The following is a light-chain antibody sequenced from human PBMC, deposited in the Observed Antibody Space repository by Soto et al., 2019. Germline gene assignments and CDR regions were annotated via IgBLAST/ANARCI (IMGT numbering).Light chain of an antibody. CDR3: QQRSNWPLVT. Sequence: EIVLTQSPATLSLSPGERATLSCRASQSVSSYLAWYQQKPGQAPRLLIDDTSNRATGITARFGGSGSATDFTLSISSIEPDKFALYYCQQRSNWPLVTFGGGIKVEIK. CDR1: QSVSSY. J-gene: IGKJ4*01. V-gene: IGKV3-11*01. CDR2: DTS.